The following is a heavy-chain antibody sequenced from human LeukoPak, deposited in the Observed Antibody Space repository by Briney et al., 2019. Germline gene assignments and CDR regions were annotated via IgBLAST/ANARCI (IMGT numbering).Heavy chain of an antibody. CDR2: INHSGST. V-gene: IGHV4-34*01. Sequence: SETLSLTCAVYGGSFSGYYWSWIRQPPGKGLEWIWEINHSGSTNYNSSINRRVPISVDTSKSKFSLKLSSVTAEDTAVYYCASGSRYSSSWWDSWGQGTLVTVSS. D-gene: IGHD6-13*01. CDR3: ASGSRYSSSWWDS. CDR1: GGSFSGYY. J-gene: IGHJ5*01.